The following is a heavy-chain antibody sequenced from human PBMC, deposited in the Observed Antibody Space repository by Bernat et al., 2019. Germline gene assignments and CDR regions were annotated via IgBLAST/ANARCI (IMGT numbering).Heavy chain of an antibody. CDR3: ARVGRDYDSSAYLSGAFDI. V-gene: IGHV3-48*03. D-gene: IGHD3-22*01. J-gene: IGHJ3*02. Sequence: EVQLVESGGGLVQPGGSLRLSCVSSGFTFSSYEMNWVRQAPGKGLEWVSYLSSSGSTVVYPDSVKGRFTISRDNAKNSLYQQMNSLRAEDTAVYYCARVGRDYDSSAYLSGAFDIWGQGTMVTVSS. CDR2: LSSSGSTV. CDR1: GFTFSSYE.